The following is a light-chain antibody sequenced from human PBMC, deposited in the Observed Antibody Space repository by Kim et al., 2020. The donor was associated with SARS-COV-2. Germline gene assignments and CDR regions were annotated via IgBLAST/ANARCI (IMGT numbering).Light chain of an antibody. CDR2: DGS. CDR3: QQSFTSPRT. J-gene: IGKJ1*01. V-gene: IGKV1-39*01. CDR1: QSISSY. Sequence: DIQMTQSPSSLSAAVGDRVTITCRASQSISSYLNWYQQRPGKAPKLLIYDGSSLQTGVPSRFSGSRSGTDFTLTISSLQPEDFATYYCQQSFTSPRTFGPGTKVDIK.